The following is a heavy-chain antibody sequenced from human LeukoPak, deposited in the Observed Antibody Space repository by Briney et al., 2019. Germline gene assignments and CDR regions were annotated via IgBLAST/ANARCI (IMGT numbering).Heavy chain of an antibody. V-gene: IGHV3-74*01. CDR3: VRDGHGDYPIDY. D-gene: IGHD4-17*01. CDR2: IDHDGSGT. Sequence: PGGSLRLSCAASGFTFSSYWMPWVRHAPGKGLVWVSRIDHDGSGTSYTDFVEGRFTISRDNAKNTLYLQMNSLRAEDTAVYYCVRDGHGDYPIDYWGQGTLVTVSS. CDR1: GFTFSSYW. J-gene: IGHJ4*02.